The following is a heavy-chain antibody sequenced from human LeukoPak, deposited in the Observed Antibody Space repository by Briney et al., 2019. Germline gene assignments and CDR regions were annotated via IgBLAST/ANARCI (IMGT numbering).Heavy chain of an antibody. CDR2: ISSSSSYI. Sequence: PGGSLRLSCAASGFTFSSYSMNWVRQAPGKGLEWVSSISSSSSYIYYADSVKGRFTISRDNAKNSLYLQMNSLRAEDTAVYYCARTYIAAAGTRVGAFDIWGQGTMVTVSS. CDR3: ARTYIAAAGTRVGAFDI. D-gene: IGHD6-13*01. V-gene: IGHV3-21*01. J-gene: IGHJ3*02. CDR1: GFTFSSYS.